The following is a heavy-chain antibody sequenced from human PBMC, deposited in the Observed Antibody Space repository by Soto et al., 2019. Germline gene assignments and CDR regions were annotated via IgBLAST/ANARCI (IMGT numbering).Heavy chain of an antibody. CDR3: AVSVCGGDCYHNY. J-gene: IGHJ4*02. V-gene: IGHV1-69*13. D-gene: IGHD2-21*02. Sequence: SVKVSCKASGGTFSSYAISWVRQAPGQGLEWMGGIIPIFGTANYAQKFQGRVTITADESTSTAYMELSSLRSEDTAVYYCAVSVCGGDCYHNYWGQGTLVTVSS. CDR2: IIPIFGTA. CDR1: GGTFSSYA.